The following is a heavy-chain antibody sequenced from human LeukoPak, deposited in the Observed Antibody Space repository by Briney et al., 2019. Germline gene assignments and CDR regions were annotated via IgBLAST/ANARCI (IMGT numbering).Heavy chain of an antibody. CDR3: TKEGQTPYTSKFSFDY. Sequence: GGSLRLSCAASGFTFSNYGMHWVRQAPGKVLEWVAVISSEGSVEYYADSVKGRFTISRDNSKNTMYVQMNNLRPEDTALYYCTKEGQTPYTSKFSFDYWGQGTLVTVSS. CDR1: GFTFSNYG. CDR2: ISSEGSVE. J-gene: IGHJ4*02. V-gene: IGHV3-30*18. D-gene: IGHD6-13*01.